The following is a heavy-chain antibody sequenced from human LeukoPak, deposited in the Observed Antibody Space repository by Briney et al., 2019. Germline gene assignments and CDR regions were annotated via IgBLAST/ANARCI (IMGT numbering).Heavy chain of an antibody. J-gene: IGHJ4*02. V-gene: IGHV1-2*02. CDR2: INPNSGGT. CDR1: GYTFTGYY. CDR3: ARGVRGYSSSSDY. Sequence: ASVKVSCKASGYTFTGYYMHWVRQAPGQGLEWMGWINPNSGGTNYAQKFQGRVTMTRDTSISTAYMELSRLRSDDTAVYHCARGVRGYSSSSDYWGQGTLVTVSS. D-gene: IGHD6-13*01.